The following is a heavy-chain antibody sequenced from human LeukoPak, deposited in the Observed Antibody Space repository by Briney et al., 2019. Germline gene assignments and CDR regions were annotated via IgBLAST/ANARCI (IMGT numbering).Heavy chain of an antibody. CDR1: GFTFSSYA. CDR2: ISGSGGST. D-gene: IGHD3-3*01. Sequence: GGSLRLSCAASGFTFSSYAMSWVRQAPGKGLEWVSAISGSGGSTYYADSVKGRFTTSRDNSKNTLYLQMNSLRAEDTAVYYCAKIPLPSYYDFWSGYYFDYWGQGTLVTVSS. J-gene: IGHJ4*02. V-gene: IGHV3-23*01. CDR3: AKIPLPSYYDFWSGYYFDY.